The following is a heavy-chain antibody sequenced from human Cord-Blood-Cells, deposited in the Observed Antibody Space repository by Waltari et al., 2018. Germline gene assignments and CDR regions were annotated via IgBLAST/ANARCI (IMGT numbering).Heavy chain of an antibody. J-gene: IGHJ2*01. V-gene: IGHV4-59*08. D-gene: IGHD3-22*01. CDR3: ARRGYYDSSGYYYWYFDL. CDR2: IYYSGST. CDR1: GGSISSYY. Sequence: QVQLQELGPGLVKPSETLSLTCTVSGGSISSYYWSWIRQPPGKGLEWIGYIYYSGSTNYNPSLKSRVTISVDTSKNQFSLKLSSVTAADTAVYYCARRGYYDSSGYYYWYFDLWGRGTLVTVSS.